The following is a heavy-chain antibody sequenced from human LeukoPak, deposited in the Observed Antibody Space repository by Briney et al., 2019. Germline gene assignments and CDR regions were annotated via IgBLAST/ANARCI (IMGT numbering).Heavy chain of an antibody. V-gene: IGHV3-21*01. CDR3: VRGPYSSSYYFDY. CDR2: ISSSSSYI. Sequence: GGSLRLSCAASGFTFSSYSMNWVRQAPGKGLEEVSSISSSSSYIYYADSVKGRFTISRDNAKNSLYLQMNSLRAEDTAVYYCVRGPYSSSYYFDYWGQGTLVTVSS. J-gene: IGHJ4*02. D-gene: IGHD6-6*01. CDR1: GFTFSSYS.